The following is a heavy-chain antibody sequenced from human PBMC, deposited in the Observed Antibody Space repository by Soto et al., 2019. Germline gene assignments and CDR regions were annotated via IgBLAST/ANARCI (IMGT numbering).Heavy chain of an antibody. J-gene: IGHJ4*02. V-gene: IGHV3-74*01. CDR1: GFTFSIYW. Sequence: GGSLRLSCAASGFTFSIYWMHWVRQAPGKGLVWVSRINDDGSTTSYADSVKGRFTISRDNAKNTLYLQMNSLRAEDTAVYYCAKGRGSGWAWYFDNWGQGTLVTVSS. CDR3: AKGRGSGWAWYFDN. D-gene: IGHD6-19*01. CDR2: INDDGSTT.